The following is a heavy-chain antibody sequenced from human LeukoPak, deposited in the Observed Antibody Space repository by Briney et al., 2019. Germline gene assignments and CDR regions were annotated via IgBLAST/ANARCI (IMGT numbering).Heavy chain of an antibody. CDR3: AEVGRGGGDGGDY. CDR2: IHHSGSN. Sequence: SETLSLTCGVSDYSISSGYYWGWIRQPPGKGLEWIGSIHHSGSNYYNPSLRSRVTISVDTSKNQFSLKLNSVTAADTAVYYCAEVGRGGGDGGDYWGQGTLVTVSS. CDR1: DYSISSGYY. V-gene: IGHV4-38-2*01. J-gene: IGHJ4*02. D-gene: IGHD2-21*01.